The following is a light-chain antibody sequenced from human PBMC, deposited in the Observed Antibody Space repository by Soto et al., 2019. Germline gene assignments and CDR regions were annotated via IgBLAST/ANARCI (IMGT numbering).Light chain of an antibody. CDR3: SSYTSSPTPEV. J-gene: IGLJ3*02. CDR1: SSDVGGYNY. CDR2: EVS. Sequence: QSALTQPASVSGSPGQSITISCTGTSSDVGGYNYVSCYQQHPGKAPKLMIYEVSNRPSGVSNRFSGSKSGNTASLTISGLQADDEADYYCSSYTSSPTPEVFGAGTKLTVL. V-gene: IGLV2-14*01.